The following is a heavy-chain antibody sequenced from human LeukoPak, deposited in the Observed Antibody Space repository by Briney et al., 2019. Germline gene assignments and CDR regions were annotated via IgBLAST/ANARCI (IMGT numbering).Heavy chain of an antibody. D-gene: IGHD3-3*02. CDR1: GGSMSRYY. V-gene: IGHV4-59*01. Sequence: PSETLPFTCTVSGGSMSRYYWSWIRQPPGKGLEWIGYMYYSGSTKYNPSLKSRVTISVDTSKNQFSLKLSSVTAADTAVYYCARSSTGSYFDYWGQGTLVTVSS. CDR3: ARSSTGSYFDY. CDR2: MYYSGST. J-gene: IGHJ4*02.